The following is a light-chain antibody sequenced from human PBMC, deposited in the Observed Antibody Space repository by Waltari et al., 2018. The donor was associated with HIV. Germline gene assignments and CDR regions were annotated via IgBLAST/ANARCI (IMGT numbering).Light chain of an antibody. CDR2: AAA. CDR1: HSVSSK. V-gene: IGKV3-15*01. Sequence: EIVMTQSPATLSVSPGERVTFSCRASHSVSSKLAWYQQKPGQAPRLLIYAAATRATGIPARFSGGGSGTEFTLTISSLQSEYFAVYFCQQYNNWPLTFGGGTRVEI. J-gene: IGKJ4*01. CDR3: QQYNNWPLT.